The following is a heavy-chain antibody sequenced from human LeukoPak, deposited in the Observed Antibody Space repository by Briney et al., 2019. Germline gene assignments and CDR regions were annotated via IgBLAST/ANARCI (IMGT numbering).Heavy chain of an antibody. CDR1: GGSFSGYY. D-gene: IGHD1-14*01. V-gene: IGHV4-34*01. J-gene: IGHJ5*02. CDR2: IYYSGST. CDR3: ASDHRRCPSFDP. Sequence: SETLSLTCAVYGGSFSGYYWSWIRQPPGKGLEWIGSIYYSGSTYYNPSLKSRVTISVDTSKNQFSLKLSSVTAADTAVYYCASDHRRCPSFDPWGQGTLVTVSS.